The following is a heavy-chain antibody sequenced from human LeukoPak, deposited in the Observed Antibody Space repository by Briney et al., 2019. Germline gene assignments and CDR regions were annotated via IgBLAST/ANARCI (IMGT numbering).Heavy chain of an antibody. CDR3: ARDHYDFWSGYWIDY. V-gene: IGHV3-66*02. CDR1: GFTVSTNY. D-gene: IGHD3-3*01. CDR2: IYSGGST. J-gene: IGHJ4*02. Sequence: GGSLRLSCAASGFTVSTNYMSWVRQAPGKGLEWVSVIYSGGSTYYADSVKGRFTISRDNSKNMLYLQMNSLRAEDTAVYYCARDHYDFWSGYWIDYWGQGTLVIVSS.